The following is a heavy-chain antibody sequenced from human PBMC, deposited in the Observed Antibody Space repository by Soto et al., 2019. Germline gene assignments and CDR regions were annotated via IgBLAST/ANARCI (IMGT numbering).Heavy chain of an antibody. CDR3: AKDDSSGYYPVDY. CDR2: ISYDGSNK. V-gene: IGHV3-30*18. CDR1: GFTFSSYG. D-gene: IGHD3-22*01. Sequence: QVQLVESGGGVVQPGRSLRLSCAASGFTFSSYGMHWVRQAPGKGLEWVAVISYDGSNKYHADSVKGRFTISRDNSKNTLYLQMNSLRAEDTAVYYCAKDDSSGYYPVDYWGQGTLVTVSS. J-gene: IGHJ4*02.